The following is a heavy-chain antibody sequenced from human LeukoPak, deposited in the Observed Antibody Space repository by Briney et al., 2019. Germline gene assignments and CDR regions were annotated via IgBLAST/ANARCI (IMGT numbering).Heavy chain of an antibody. D-gene: IGHD3-10*01. CDR3: ARDHYYGSGSFDY. CDR1: GFTFSSYE. CDR2: ISSSNTI. Sequence: GGFLRLSCAASGFTFSSYEMNWVRQAPGKGLEWISYISSSNTIYYADSVKGRFTISRDNANNSLYLQMNSLRAEGTAVYYCARDHYYGSGSFDYWGQGTLVTVSS. V-gene: IGHV3-48*03. J-gene: IGHJ4*02.